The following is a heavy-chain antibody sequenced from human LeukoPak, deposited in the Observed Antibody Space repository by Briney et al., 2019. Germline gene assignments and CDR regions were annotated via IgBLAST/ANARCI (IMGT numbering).Heavy chain of an antibody. CDR2: IFSGGNI. J-gene: IGHJ6*02. CDR1: GFTASSNY. D-gene: IGHD3-22*01. V-gene: IGHV3-53*01. CDR3: AGGYYSSYYYGMDV. Sequence: GGSLRLSCAASGFTASSNYMSWVRQAPGKGLEWVSVIFSGGNIYYADSVKGQFTISRDNSKNMLYLQMNSLRAEDTAVYFCAGGYYSSYYYGMDVWGQGTTVTVSS.